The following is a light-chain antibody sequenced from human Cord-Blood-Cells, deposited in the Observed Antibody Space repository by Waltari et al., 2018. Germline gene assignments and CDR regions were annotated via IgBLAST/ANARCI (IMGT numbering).Light chain of an antibody. V-gene: IGKV3-15*01. CDR1: PSVSSN. CDR2: GAS. Sequence: ELVMTQSPATLSVSPGERATLSCRASPSVSSNLAWYQQKPGQAPRLLIYGASTRATGITARFSGSGSGTEFTLTISSLQSEDFAVYYCQQYNNWPPFTFGPGTKVDIK. J-gene: IGKJ3*01. CDR3: QQYNNWPPFT.